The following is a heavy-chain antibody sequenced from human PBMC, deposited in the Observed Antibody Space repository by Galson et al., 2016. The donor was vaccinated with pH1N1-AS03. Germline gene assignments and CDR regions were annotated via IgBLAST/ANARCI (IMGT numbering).Heavy chain of an antibody. Sequence: SLRLSCAASGFTFSNYATHWVRQAPGKGLQWVAVVSDDGYTKYYADSVRGRFTISRDNSENTVFLQMSSPTTEDTGLYYCARVVHEIRGQPNNWLDPWGQGTLVTVSS. CDR3: ARVVHEIRGQPNNWLDP. V-gene: IGHV3-30*15. CDR2: VSDDGYTK. CDR1: GFTFSNYA. D-gene: IGHD1-26*01. J-gene: IGHJ5*02.